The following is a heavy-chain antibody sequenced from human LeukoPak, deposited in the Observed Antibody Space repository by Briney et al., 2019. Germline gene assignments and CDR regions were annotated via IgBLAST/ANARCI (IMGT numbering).Heavy chain of an antibody. CDR1: GYTFSDYY. CDR2: INPSSGGT. CDR3: ARHIRGSYVEDAFDM. D-gene: IGHD1-26*01. Sequence: ASVKVSCKTSGYTFSDYYLHWVRQAPGQGLEWMGWINPSSGGTKYVQKFKGRVTMTRDTSISTGYMELSRLRSDDTAVYYCARHIRGSYVEDAFDMWGQGTMVTVSA. V-gene: IGHV1-2*02. J-gene: IGHJ3*02.